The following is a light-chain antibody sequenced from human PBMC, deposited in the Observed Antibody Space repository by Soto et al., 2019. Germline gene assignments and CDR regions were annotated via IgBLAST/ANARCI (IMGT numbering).Light chain of an antibody. CDR2: EVS. CDR1: GSDVGGYNY. Sequence: QSALTQPASVSGSPGQSITISCTGNGSDVGGYNYVSWYQHHPGKAPKLMIYEVSNRPSGVSNRFSGSKSGNTASLTISGLQAEDEADYYCSSYTSSSTPHVVFGGGTKLTVL. V-gene: IGLV2-14*01. J-gene: IGLJ2*01. CDR3: SSYTSSSTPHVV.